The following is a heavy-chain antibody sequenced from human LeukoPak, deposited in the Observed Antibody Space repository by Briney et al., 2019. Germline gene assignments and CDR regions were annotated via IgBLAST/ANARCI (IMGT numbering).Heavy chain of an antibody. CDR2: INPNSGGT. V-gene: IGHV1-2*02. CDR1: GYTFTGYY. J-gene: IGHJ4*02. CDR3: ARFLRVGDYVWGSYRTGVNYFDY. Sequence: GASVKVSCKASGYTFTGYYMHWVRQAPGQGLEWMGWINPNSGGTNYAQKFQGRVTMTRDTSISTAYMELSRLRADDTGVYYCARFLRVGDYVWGSYRTGVNYFDYWGQGTLVTVSS. D-gene: IGHD3-16*02.